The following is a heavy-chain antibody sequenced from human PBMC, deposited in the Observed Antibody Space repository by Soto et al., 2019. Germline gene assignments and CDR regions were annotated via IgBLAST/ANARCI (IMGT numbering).Heavy chain of an antibody. Sequence: QVQLVESGGGVVQPGRSLRLSCAVSGFTVSTYGMHWVRRAPGKGLEWVAVISRDGGTKYYADSVKGRFTISRDNSRNTLFLEMNSLRGDDMAVYYCTGEVASGYWGQGTLFTVSS. D-gene: IGHD2-8*02. CDR2: ISRDGGTK. J-gene: IGHJ4*02. V-gene: IGHV3-30*03. CDR1: GFTVSTYG. CDR3: TGEVASGY.